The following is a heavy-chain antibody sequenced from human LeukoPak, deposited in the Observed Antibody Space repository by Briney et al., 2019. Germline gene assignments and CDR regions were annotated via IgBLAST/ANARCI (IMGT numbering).Heavy chain of an antibody. V-gene: IGHV4-61*02. J-gene: IGHJ4*02. Sequence: SETLSLTCTVSGGSISSGSYYWSWIRQPAGKGLEWIGRIYTSGSTNYNPSLKSRVTISVDTSKNQFSLKLSSVTAADTAVYYCARKGGSYSHYWGQGTLVTVSS. CDR3: ARKGGSYSHY. CDR2: IYTSGST. D-gene: IGHD1-26*01. CDR1: GGSISSGSYY.